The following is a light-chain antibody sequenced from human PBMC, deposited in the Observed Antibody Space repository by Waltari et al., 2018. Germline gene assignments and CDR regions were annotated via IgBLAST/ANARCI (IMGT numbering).Light chain of an antibody. V-gene: IGLV2-14*03. CDR2: AVS. CDR1: SSDVGGYNY. Sequence: SALTQPASVSGSPGQSITISCTGTSSDVGGYNYVSWYPQHPGKAPKLMIYAVSNRPAGVSKRVAGSKSGNTASLTISGLQAEDEADYYCSSYSSSSTRVFGTGAKVTVL. J-gene: IGLJ1*01. CDR3: SSYSSSSTRV.